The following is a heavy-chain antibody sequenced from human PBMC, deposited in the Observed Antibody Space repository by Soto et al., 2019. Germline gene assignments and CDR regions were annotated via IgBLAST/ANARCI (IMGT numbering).Heavy chain of an antibody. CDR2: INSDGSST. D-gene: IGHD6-6*01. Sequence: PGGSLRLSCAASGFTCSSYWMHWVCQAPGKGLVWVSRINSDGSSTTYADSVKGRFTISRDNAKNTLYLQMNSLRAEDTAVYYCARSIAPRPPANYGMDVWGQGTTVTVSS. CDR1: GFTCSSYW. CDR3: ARSIAPRPPANYGMDV. J-gene: IGHJ6*02. V-gene: IGHV3-74*01.